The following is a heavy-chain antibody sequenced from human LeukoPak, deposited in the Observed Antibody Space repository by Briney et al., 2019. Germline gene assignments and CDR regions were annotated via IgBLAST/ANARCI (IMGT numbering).Heavy chain of an antibody. CDR3: AREGIAAAGTDY. D-gene: IGHD6-13*01. CDR1: GFTFSSYS. Sequence: GGSLRLSCAASGFTFSSYSMNWVRQAPGKGLEWVSSISSSSSYIYYADSVKGRFTISRDNAKNSLYLQMNSLRAEDTAVYYCAREGIAAAGTDYWGQGTLVTVSS. V-gene: IGHV3-21*01. CDR2: ISSSSSYI. J-gene: IGHJ4*02.